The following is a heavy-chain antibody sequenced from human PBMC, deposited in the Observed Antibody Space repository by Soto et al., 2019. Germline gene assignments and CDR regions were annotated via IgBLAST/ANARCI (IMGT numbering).Heavy chain of an antibody. CDR3: ASERGIAAAGTWFDY. D-gene: IGHD6-13*01. CDR2: IYYSGST. Sequence: PSETLSLTCTVSGGSISSYYWSWIRQPPGKGLEWIGYIYYSGSTNYNPSLKSRVTISVDTSKNQFSLKLSSVTAADTAVYYCASERGIAAAGTWFDYWVQGTLVTVSS. CDR1: GGSISSYY. J-gene: IGHJ4*02. V-gene: IGHV4-59*01.